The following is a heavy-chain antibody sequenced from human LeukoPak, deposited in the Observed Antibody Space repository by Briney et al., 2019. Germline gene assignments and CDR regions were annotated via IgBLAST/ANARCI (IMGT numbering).Heavy chain of an antibody. V-gene: IGHV3-23*01. CDR2: ISGSGGST. CDR1: GFTFSSYA. J-gene: IGHJ4*02. D-gene: IGHD7-27*01. CDR3: ATFGRNWASNFDY. Sequence: GGSLRLSCAASGFTFSSYAMSWVRQAPEKGLEWVSAISGSGGSTYYADSVKGRFTISRDNSKNTLYLQMNSLRAEDTAVYYCATFGRNWASNFDYWGQGTLVTVSS.